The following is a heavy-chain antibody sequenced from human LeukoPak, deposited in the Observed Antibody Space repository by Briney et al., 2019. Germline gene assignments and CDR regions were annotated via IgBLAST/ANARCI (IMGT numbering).Heavy chain of an antibody. V-gene: IGHV5-51*01. D-gene: IGHD6-13*01. CDR2: IYPGDSDT. J-gene: IGHJ4*02. CDR1: GYSFTWFW. CDR3: ARHGKAAMADY. Sequence: GESLKISRKGFGYSFTWFWIGWGRQRPGEGLEWMGIIYPGDSDTRFSPSFQGQVTISADRSISTAYLQWSSLKASDAAMYYCARHGKAAMADYWGQGTLVTVSS.